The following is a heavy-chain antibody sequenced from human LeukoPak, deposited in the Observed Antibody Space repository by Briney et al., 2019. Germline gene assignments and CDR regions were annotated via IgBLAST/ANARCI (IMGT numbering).Heavy chain of an antibody. D-gene: IGHD6-19*01. Sequence: QTLSLTCAISGDSVSGNSAVWNWIRQSPSRGLEWLGRTYYRSKWYNDYAVSVKSRITINPDTSKNQFSLQLNSVTPEDTAVYYCVRRYSSGRGRFDPWGQGTLVTVSS. CDR2: TYYRSKWYN. J-gene: IGHJ5*02. V-gene: IGHV6-1*01. CDR1: GDSVSGNSAV. CDR3: VRRYSSGRGRFDP.